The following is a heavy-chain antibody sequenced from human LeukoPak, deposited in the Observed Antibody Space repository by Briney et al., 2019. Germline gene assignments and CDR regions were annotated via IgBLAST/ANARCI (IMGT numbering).Heavy chain of an antibody. D-gene: IGHD3-3*01. CDR3: AKADEILGGAFDV. CDR1: GFKFSNYA. Sequence: GGSLRLSCAASGFKFSNYAMTWVRQAPGKGLEWLSIISGTGGSIYYADSVRGRFTISRGISKNSVILQMNRLRGEDTALYYCAKADEILGGAFDVWGQGTMVAVSS. CDR2: ISGTGGSI. J-gene: IGHJ3*01. V-gene: IGHV3-23*01.